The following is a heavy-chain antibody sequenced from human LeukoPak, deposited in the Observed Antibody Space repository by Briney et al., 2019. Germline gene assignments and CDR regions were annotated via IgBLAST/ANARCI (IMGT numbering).Heavy chain of an antibody. CDR1: GFTFSRHW. D-gene: IGHD6-13*01. Sequence: GGSLRLSCAVSGFTFSRHWMHWVRQVPGKGPVWLSRLSGAGSITFYADSVKGRFTISRDNSKNTLYLQMNSLRAEDTAVYYCASSTAAVKREGYYFDYWGQGTLVTVSS. J-gene: IGHJ4*02. V-gene: IGHV3-74*01. CDR2: LSGAGSIT. CDR3: ASSTAAVKREGYYFDY.